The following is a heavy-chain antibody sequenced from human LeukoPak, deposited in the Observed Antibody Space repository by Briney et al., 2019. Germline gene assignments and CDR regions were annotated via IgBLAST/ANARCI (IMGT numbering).Heavy chain of an antibody. CDR1: GYTFTSYN. V-gene: IGHV1-46*01. Sequence: ASVKVSCKASGYTFTSYNMHWVRQAPGQRLEWVGMISPAGRNTDYAEELKGRVSLTSDTSTTTVYMEVSSLTPEDTAIYYCARAPRGTAGYYDPWGQGTLVTVSS. D-gene: IGHD3-9*01. CDR2: ISPAGRNT. J-gene: IGHJ5*02. CDR3: ARAPRGTAGYYDP.